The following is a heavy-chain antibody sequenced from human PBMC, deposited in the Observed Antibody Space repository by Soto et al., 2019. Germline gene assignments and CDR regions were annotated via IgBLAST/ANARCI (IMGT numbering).Heavy chain of an antibody. CDR1: GITFSSYS. CDR2: ISSSGDVT. CDR3: AKTGGFSGSYHFIS. Sequence: DEQLLESGGGLVQPGGSLRLSCAASGITFSSYSMSWVRQSPGKGLEWVSSISSSGDVTYDEYAVKGLFTISRDNSKKSLYLQMNSLRADDTAIYYCAKTGGFSGSYHFISWGKGTLVTVSS. V-gene: IGHV3-23*01. D-gene: IGHD1-26*01. J-gene: IGHJ4*02.